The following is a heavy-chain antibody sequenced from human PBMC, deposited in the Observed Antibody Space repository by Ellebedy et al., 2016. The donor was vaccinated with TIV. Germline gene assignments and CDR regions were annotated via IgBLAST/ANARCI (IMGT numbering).Heavy chain of an antibody. V-gene: IGHV3-23*01. CDR1: GFTFSSYG. CDR2: ISGSGDGT. D-gene: IGHD6-19*01. J-gene: IGHJ4*02. CDR3: AKASRYSSGWYFLS. Sequence: GESLKISCAASGFTFSSYGMTWVRQAPGKGLEWVSGISGSGDGTYYADSVKGRFTISRDNSKNTLYLQMNSLRAEDTAVYYCAKASRYSSGWYFLSWGRGTLVTVSA.